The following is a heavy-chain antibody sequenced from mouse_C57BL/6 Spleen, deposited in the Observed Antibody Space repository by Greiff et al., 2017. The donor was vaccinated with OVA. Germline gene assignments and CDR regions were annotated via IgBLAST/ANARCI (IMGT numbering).Heavy chain of an antibody. CDR2: ISYDGSN. D-gene: IGHD2-4*01. CDR1: GYSITSGYY. J-gene: IGHJ2*01. CDR3: AREEGYDYDEVYYFDY. V-gene: IGHV3-6*01. Sequence: EVQLVESGPGLVKPSQSLSLTCYVTGYSITSGYYWNWIRQFPGNKLELMGYISYDGSNNYNPSFKNRISITRETSENTFFRKVNSVTTEDTATYYGAREEGYDYDEVYYFDYWGQGTTLTVSS.